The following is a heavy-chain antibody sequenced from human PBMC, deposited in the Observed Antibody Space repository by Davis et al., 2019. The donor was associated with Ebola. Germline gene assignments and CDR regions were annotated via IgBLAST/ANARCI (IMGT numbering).Heavy chain of an antibody. D-gene: IGHD1-26*01. CDR3: AKAWVGAIDY. CDR1: GFTFSSYW. J-gene: IGHJ4*02. CDR2: IKQDGSEK. Sequence: GESLKISCAASGFTFSSYWMSWVRQAPGKGLEWVANIKQDGSEKYYVDSVKGRFTISRDNAKNSLYLQMNSLRAEDTAVYYCAKAWVGAIDYWGQGTLVTVSS. V-gene: IGHV3-7*01.